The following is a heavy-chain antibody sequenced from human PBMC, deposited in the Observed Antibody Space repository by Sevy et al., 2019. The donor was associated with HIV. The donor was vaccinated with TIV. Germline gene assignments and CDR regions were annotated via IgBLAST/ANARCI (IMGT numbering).Heavy chain of an antibody. V-gene: IGHV5-51*01. CDR3: ARGGHLPLDALDL. Sequence: GESLKISCRASGYNFAAHWIGWVRQMPGKGLEWMGILFPGNSDIRSFQGHVTVSVDKSINTAYLQWANLRASDSAMYFCARGGHLPLDALDLWGPGTKVTVSS. J-gene: IGHJ3*01. CDR1: GYNFAAHW. D-gene: IGHD2-15*01. CDR2: LFPGNSDI.